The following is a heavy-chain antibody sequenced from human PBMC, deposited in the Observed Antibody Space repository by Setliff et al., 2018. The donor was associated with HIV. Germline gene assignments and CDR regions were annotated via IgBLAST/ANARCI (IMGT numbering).Heavy chain of an antibody. CDR3: ARTFGDLKHYNYYYTIDV. J-gene: IGHJ6*02. CDR2: IYYNGRT. V-gene: IGHV4-59*08. CDR1: GGSISNYY. Sequence: ASETLSLPCTVSGGSISNYYWSWIRQPQGKGQEWIGYIYYNGRTLFNPALGTRLNMSVDTSENQFSLHLNSVTAADTAVYYCARTFGDLKHYNYYYTIDVWGQGTTVTVSS. D-gene: IGHD3-10*01.